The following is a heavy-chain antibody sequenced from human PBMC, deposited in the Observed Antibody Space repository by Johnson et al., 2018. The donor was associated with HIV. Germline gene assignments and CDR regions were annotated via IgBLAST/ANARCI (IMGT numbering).Heavy chain of an antibody. V-gene: IGHV3-74*01. CDR1: GFTFSSYW. J-gene: IGHJ3*02. CDR3: ARGGLGDYVVAFDI. Sequence: MQLVESGGGLVQPGGSLRLSCAASGFTFSSYWMHWVRQAPGKGLVWVSRINSDGSSTSYADSVKGRFTISRDNAKNTLYLQMNSLRAEDTAVYYCARGGLGDYVVAFDIWGQGTMVTVSS. D-gene: IGHD4-17*01. CDR2: INSDGSST.